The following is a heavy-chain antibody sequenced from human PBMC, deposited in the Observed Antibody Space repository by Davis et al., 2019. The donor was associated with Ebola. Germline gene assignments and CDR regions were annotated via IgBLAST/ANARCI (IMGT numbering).Heavy chain of an antibody. Sequence: GESLKISCAASEFIVSDKYMSWLRQAPGKGLEWVSTLGLGADTYYADSVKGRFTISRDNSKNTLYLQMNSLRVEDTAIYYCAKDTSNVWFDVWGPGTMVTVSS. V-gene: IGHV3-53*01. J-gene: IGHJ3*01. CDR2: LGLGADT. D-gene: IGHD6-19*01. CDR1: EFIVSDKY. CDR3: AKDTSNVWFDV.